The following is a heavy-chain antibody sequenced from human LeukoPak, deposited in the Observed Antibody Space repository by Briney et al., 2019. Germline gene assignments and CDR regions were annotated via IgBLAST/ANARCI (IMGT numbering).Heavy chain of an antibody. V-gene: IGHV4-39*01. Sequence: SETLSLTCTVSGGSISSSSYYWGWIRQPPGKGLEWIGSIYYSGNTFYSPSLKSRVTISIDTSKNQFSLKVSSVTAADTAVYYCARHNDYFYYYMDVWGKGTTVTLSS. CDR3: ARHNDYFYYYMDV. CDR1: GGSISSSSYY. CDR2: IYYSGNT. J-gene: IGHJ6*03.